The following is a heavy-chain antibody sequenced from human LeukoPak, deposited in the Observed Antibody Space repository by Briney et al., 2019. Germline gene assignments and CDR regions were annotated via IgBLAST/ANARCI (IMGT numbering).Heavy chain of an antibody. Sequence: GGSLRLSCAASGFTVSSNYMSWVRQAPGKGLEWVSVIYSGGSTYYADSVKGRFTISRDNSKKTLYLQMNSLRAEDTAVYYCAREVMAKRRAFDIWGQGTVVTVSS. CDR2: IYSGGST. V-gene: IGHV3-53*05. D-gene: IGHD5-24*01. CDR1: GFTVSSNY. J-gene: IGHJ3*02. CDR3: AREVMAKRRAFDI.